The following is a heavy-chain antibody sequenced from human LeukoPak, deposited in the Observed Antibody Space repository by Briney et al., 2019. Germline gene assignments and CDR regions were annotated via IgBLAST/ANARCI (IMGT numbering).Heavy chain of an antibody. CDR2: INPNSGGT. CDR3: ARPYNSNSRQFDP. Sequence: ASVKVSCKASGYTFTGYYMHWVRQAPGQGLEWMGWINPNSGGTNYAQKFQGRVTMTRDTSISTAYMELSRLRSDDTAVYYCARPYNSNSRQFDPWGQGTLVTVSS. D-gene: IGHD1-1*01. V-gene: IGHV1-2*02. CDR1: GYTFTGYY. J-gene: IGHJ5*02.